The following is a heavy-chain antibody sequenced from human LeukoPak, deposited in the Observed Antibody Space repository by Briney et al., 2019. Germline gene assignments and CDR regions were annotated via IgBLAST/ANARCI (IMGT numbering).Heavy chain of an antibody. J-gene: IGHJ1*01. CDR1: GFTFSDYY. V-gene: IGHV3-11*04. CDR2: ISSSGSTI. Sequence: GGSLRLSCAASGFTFSDYYMSWIRQAPGKGLEWVSYISSSGSTIYYADSVKGRFTISRDNAKNSLYLQMNSLRAEDTAVYYCARPSTHYYDSSGYGHWGQGTLVTVSS. D-gene: IGHD3-22*01. CDR3: ARPSTHYYDSSGYGH.